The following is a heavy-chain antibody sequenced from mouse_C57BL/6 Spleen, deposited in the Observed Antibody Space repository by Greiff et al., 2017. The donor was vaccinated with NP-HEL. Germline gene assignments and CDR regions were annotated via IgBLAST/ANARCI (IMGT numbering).Heavy chain of an antibody. CDR3: ARWGTTDY. V-gene: IGHV1-69*01. CDR2: IDPSDSYT. D-gene: IGHD1-1*01. J-gene: IGHJ2*01. Sequence: VQLQQSGAELVMPGASVKLSCKASGYTFTSYWMHWVKQRPGQGLEWIGEIDPSDSYTNYNQKFKGKSTLTVDKSSSTAYMQLSSLTSEDSAVYYCARWGTTDYWGQGTTLTVSS. CDR1: GYTFTSYW.